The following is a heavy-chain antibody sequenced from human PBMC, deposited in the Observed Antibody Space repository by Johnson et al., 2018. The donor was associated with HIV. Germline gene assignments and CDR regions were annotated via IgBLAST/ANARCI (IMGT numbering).Heavy chain of an antibody. CDR3: AREQGSGSYSIHAFDI. V-gene: IGHV3-33*08. J-gene: IGHJ3*02. CDR1: GFTVSSNY. D-gene: IGHD1-26*01. CDR2: IWYAGSNK. Sequence: QVQLVESGGGLIQPGGSLKHSCAASGFTVSSNYMSWVRQGPGKGLDWVAVIWYAGSNKSYADSVKRRFTISRDNSKNTLYLQMNSLRAEDTAVYYCAREQGSGSYSIHAFDIWGQGTMVTVSS.